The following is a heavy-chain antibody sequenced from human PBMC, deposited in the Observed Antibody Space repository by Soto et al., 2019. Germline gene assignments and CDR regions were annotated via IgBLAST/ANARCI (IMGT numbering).Heavy chain of an antibody. CDR3: ARDNILGILYGGMDV. CDR1: GGSISSGDYS. J-gene: IGHJ6*02. Sequence: PSETLYLTCTVSGGSISSGDYSWSWIRQPPGKGLEWIGYIYYSGSTYYNPSLKSRVTISVDTSKNQFSLKLSSVTAADTAVYYCARDNILGILYGGMDVWGQGTTVTVSS. CDR2: IYYSGST. D-gene: IGHD3-3*01. V-gene: IGHV4-30-4*01.